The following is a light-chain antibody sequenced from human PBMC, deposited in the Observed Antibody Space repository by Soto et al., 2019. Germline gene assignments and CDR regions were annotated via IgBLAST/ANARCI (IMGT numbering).Light chain of an antibody. V-gene: IGKV3-20*01. CDR3: QQYVKSPPT. CDR1: QSVSSRY. CDR2: GAS. Sequence: LTQSPSTLAFSPAERATLSCRASQSVSSRYLAWYQQKPGQAPRLRIYGASSRATGIPDRLSGSGFGTDFTLTICRLEPKDFAVYYCQQYVKSPPTLGQGTKVDIK. J-gene: IGKJ1*01.